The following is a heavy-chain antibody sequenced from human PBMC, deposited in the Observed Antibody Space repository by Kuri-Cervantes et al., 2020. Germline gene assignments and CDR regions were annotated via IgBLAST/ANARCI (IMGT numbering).Heavy chain of an antibody. CDR3: AKAWGSWYADY. CDR2: ISYDGSNK. D-gene: IGHD6-13*01. CDR1: GFTFSSYA. J-gene: IGHJ4*02. Sequence: GGSLRLSCAASGFTFSSYAMHWVRQAPGKGLEWVAVISYDGSNKYYADSVKGRFTISRDNSKNTLYLQMNSLRAEDTAVYYCAKAWGSWYADYWGQGTLVTVSS. V-gene: IGHV3-30-3*01.